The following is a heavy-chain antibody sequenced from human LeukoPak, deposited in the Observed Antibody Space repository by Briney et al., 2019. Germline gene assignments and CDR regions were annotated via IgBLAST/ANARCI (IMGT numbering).Heavy chain of an antibody. CDR2: IWYDGSNK. J-gene: IGHJ5*02. CDR3: ARADYQLLSPSYNWFDP. D-gene: IGHD2-2*01. Sequence: PGRSLRLSCAASGFTFSNYGMHWVRQAPGKGLEGVAVIWYDGSNKYYADSVKGRFTISRDNSKNTLYLQMNSLRAEDTAVYYCARADYQLLSPSYNWFDPWGQGTLVTVSS. CDR1: GFTFSNYG. V-gene: IGHV3-33*01.